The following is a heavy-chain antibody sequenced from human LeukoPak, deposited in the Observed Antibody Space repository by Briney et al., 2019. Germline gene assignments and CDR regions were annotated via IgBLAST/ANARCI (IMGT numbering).Heavy chain of an antibody. V-gene: IGHV3-30*18. Sequence: GGSLRLSCAASGFTFSSYGMHWVRQAPGKGLEWVAVISYDGSNKYYADSVKGRFTISRDNSKNTLYLQMNSLRAEDTAVYYCAKDLETGYSNYWGQGTLVTVSS. J-gene: IGHJ4*02. D-gene: IGHD6-13*01. CDR2: ISYDGSNK. CDR1: GFTFSSYG. CDR3: AKDLETGYSNY.